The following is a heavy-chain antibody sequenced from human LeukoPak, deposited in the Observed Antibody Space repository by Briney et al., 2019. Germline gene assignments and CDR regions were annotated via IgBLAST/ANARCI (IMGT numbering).Heavy chain of an antibody. CDR1: GGSISTYY. CDR2: INYSGST. V-gene: IGHV4-59*01. D-gene: IGHD5-18*01. J-gene: IGHJ5*02. Sequence: SGTLSLTCTVSGGSISTYYWSWIRQSPGKGLEWIGYINYSGSTNYNPSLKGRVTMSVDTSKNQVSLKLSSVTAADTAVYYCAKGYNYAYGWFDPWGQGTLVTVSS. CDR3: AKGYNYAYGWFDP.